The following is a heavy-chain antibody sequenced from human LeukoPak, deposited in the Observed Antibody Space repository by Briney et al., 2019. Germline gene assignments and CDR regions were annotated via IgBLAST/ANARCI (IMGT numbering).Heavy chain of an antibody. CDR1: GGSISTYY. Sequence: SETLSLTCTVSGGSISTYYWSWIRQPPGKGLEWIGYIYYSGSTNYNPSLKSRVTISVDTSQNQFSLKLSSVTAADTAVYYCARDYCTNGVCYGWFDPWGQGTLVTVSS. CDR3: ARDYCTNGVCYGWFDP. V-gene: IGHV4-59*01. D-gene: IGHD2-8*01. CDR2: IYYSGST. J-gene: IGHJ5*02.